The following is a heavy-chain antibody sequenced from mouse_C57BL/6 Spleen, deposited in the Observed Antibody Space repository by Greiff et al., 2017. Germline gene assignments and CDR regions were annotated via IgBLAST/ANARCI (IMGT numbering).Heavy chain of an antibody. Sequence: EVQLQESGPGLVKPSQSLSLTCSVTGYSITSGYYWNWIRQFPGNKLEWMGYISYDGSNNYNPSLKNRISITRDTSQNQFFLKLNSVTTEDTATYYCARERYYYGRGYFDVWGTGTTVTVSS. CDR2: ISYDGSN. D-gene: IGHD1-1*01. V-gene: IGHV3-6*01. J-gene: IGHJ1*03. CDR1: GYSITSGYY. CDR3: ARERYYYGRGYFDV.